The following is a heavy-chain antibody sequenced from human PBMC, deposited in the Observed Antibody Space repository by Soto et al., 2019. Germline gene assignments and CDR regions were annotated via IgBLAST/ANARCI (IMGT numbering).Heavy chain of an antibody. CDR2: ISGSGGST. Sequence: EVQLLESGGGLVQPGGPLRLSCAASGFTFSSYAMSWVRQAPGKGLEWVSAISGSGGSTYYADSVKGRFTISRDNSKNTLYLQMNSLRAEDTAVYYCAKDRKGNWNYACFDYWGQGTLVTVSS. D-gene: IGHD1-7*01. V-gene: IGHV3-23*01. CDR1: GFTFSSYA. J-gene: IGHJ4*02. CDR3: AKDRKGNWNYACFDY.